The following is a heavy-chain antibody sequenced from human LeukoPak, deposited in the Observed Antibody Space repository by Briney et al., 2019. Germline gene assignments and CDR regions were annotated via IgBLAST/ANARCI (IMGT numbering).Heavy chain of an antibody. Sequence: GGSLRLSCAASGFTFSRHWMTWVRRAPGKGLEWVANIKEDGSEQYYPESAKGRFTISRDNAKNSLYLQMNSLRAEDTAVYYCASRYCSSTSCYTSLPYNWFDPWGQGTLVTVSS. CDR1: GFTFSRHW. CDR2: IKEDGSEQ. J-gene: IGHJ5*02. V-gene: IGHV3-7*01. CDR3: ASRYCSSTSCYTSLPYNWFDP. D-gene: IGHD2-2*02.